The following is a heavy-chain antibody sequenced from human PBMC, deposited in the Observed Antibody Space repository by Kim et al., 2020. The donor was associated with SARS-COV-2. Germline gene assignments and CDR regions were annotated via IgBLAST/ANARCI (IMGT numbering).Heavy chain of an antibody. J-gene: IGHJ4*02. CDR3: AKETRSDKIAVAGWGSPNALDY. CDR1: GFTFSSYA. D-gene: IGHD6-19*01. CDR2: ISGSGGST. Sequence: GGSLRLSCAASGFTFSSYAMSWVRQAPGKGLEWVSAISGSGGSTYYADSVKGRFTISRDNSKNTLYLQMNSLRAEDTAVYYCAKETRSDKIAVAGWGSPNALDYWGQGTLVTVSS. V-gene: IGHV3-23*01.